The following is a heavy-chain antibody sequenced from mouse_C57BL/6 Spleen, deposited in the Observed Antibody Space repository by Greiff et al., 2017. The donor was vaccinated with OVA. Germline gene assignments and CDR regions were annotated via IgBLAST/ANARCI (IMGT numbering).Heavy chain of an antibody. Sequence: VQLQQPGAELVRPGSSVKLSCKASGYTFTSYWMHWVKQRPIQGLEWIGNIDPSDSETHYNQKFKDKATLTVDKSSSTAYMQLSSLTSEDSAVYYCARRGEITTVDWFAYWGQGTLVTVSA. CDR1: GYTFTSYW. CDR2: IDPSDSET. CDR3: ARRGEITTVDWFAY. V-gene: IGHV1-52*01. D-gene: IGHD1-1*01. J-gene: IGHJ3*01.